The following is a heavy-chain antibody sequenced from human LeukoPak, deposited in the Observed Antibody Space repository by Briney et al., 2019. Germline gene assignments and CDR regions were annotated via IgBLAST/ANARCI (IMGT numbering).Heavy chain of an antibody. J-gene: IGHJ4*02. Sequence: GGSLRLSCAASGFTFSSYSMNWVRQAPGKGLEWVSSISSSSSYIYYADSVKGRFTISRDNAKNSLYLQINSLRAEDTAVYYCAREEETYSDILTGTGYFDYWGQGTLVTVSS. V-gene: IGHV3-21*01. CDR3: AREEETYSDILTGTGYFDY. CDR2: ISSSSSYI. CDR1: GFTFSSYS. D-gene: IGHD3-9*01.